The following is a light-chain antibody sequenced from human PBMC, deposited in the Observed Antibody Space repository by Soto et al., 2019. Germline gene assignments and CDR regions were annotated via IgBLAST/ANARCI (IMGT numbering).Light chain of an antibody. V-gene: IGLV2-18*02. CDR3: NSYTGSSTYV. Sequence: QSALTQPPSVSESPGQSVAISCTGTSSDVGSYNRVSWYQQPPGAAPKLMIYEVSNRPSGVPDRFSGSKSGNTASLTISGLQAEDEADYYCNSYTGSSTYVFGTGTKVNVL. CDR1: SSDVGSYNR. CDR2: EVS. J-gene: IGLJ1*01.